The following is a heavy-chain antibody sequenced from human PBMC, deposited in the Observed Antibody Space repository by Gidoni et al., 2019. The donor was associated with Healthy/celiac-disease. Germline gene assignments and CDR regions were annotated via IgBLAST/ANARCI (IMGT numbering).Heavy chain of an antibody. CDR2: IWYDGSNK. J-gene: IGHJ4*02. Sequence: QVQLVESGGGVVKPGRSLRLSCAASGFTFSSYGMHWVRQAPGKGLEWVAVIWYDGSNKYYADSVKGRFTISRDNSKNTLYLQMNSLRAEDTAVYYCARARSRTVVNFWFDYWGQGTLVTVSS. CDR3: ARARSRTVVNFWFDY. D-gene: IGHD3-22*01. CDR1: GFTFSSYG. V-gene: IGHV3-33*01.